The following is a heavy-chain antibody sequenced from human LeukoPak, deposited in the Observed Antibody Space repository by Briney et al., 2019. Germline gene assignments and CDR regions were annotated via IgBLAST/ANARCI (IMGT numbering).Heavy chain of an antibody. J-gene: IGHJ6*02. V-gene: IGHV1-8*01. CDR3: ARSRISRSMIVVVPRYYYGMDV. CDR2: MNPNSGNT. D-gene: IGHD3-22*01. Sequence: GASVKVSCKASGYTFTSYDINWVRQATGQGLEWMGWMNPNSGNTDYAQKFQGRVTMTRNSSISTAYMELSSLRSEDTAVYYCARSRISRSMIVVVPRYYYGMDVWGQGTTVTVSS. CDR1: GYTFTSYD.